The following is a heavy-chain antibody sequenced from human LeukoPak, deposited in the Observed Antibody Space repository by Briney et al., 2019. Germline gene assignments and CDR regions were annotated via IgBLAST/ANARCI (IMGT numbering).Heavy chain of an antibody. V-gene: IGHV1-46*01. J-gene: IGHJ6*02. CDR1: GYTFTSYY. Sequence: GASVKVSCKASGYTFTSYYMHWVRQAPGQGLEWMGIINTSGGRTSYAQKFQGRVTMTRDTSTRTVYMELSSLRSEDTAVYYCARPERGYSYGAYYYYGMDVWGQGTTVTVSS. CDR3: ARPERGYSYGAYYYYGMDV. CDR2: INTSGGRT. D-gene: IGHD5-18*01.